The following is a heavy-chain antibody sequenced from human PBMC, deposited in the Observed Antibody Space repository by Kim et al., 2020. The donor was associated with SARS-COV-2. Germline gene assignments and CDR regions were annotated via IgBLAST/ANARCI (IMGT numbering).Heavy chain of an antibody. V-gene: IGHV3-53*01. CDR2: GGST. D-gene: IGHD6-13*01. Sequence: GGSTYYAASVKGRFPISSANSTNTLYLQMNSLRAEDTAVYYCARDISAALWGQGTLVTVSS. CDR3: ARDISAAL. J-gene: IGHJ4*02.